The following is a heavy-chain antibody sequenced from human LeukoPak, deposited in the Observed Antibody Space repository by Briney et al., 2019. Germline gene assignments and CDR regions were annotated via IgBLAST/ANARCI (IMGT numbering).Heavy chain of an antibody. D-gene: IGHD6-19*01. CDR3: ARQKGGVAGLKYYFDF. Sequence: SETLSLTCTVSGGSISSYYWYWIRQPPGKGLEWIGSIYYTGSTNYNPSLKSRVTISVHTSKNQFSLKLSSVTAADTAVYYCARQKGGVAGLKYYFDFWGQGTLVTVSS. J-gene: IGHJ4*02. V-gene: IGHV4-59*08. CDR1: GGSISSYY. CDR2: IYYTGST.